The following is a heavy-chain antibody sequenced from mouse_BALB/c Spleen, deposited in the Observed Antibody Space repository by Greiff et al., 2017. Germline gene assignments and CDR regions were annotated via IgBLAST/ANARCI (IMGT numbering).Heavy chain of an antibody. D-gene: IGHD4-1*01. CDR1: GYTFTSYW. CDR3: ARMNWDGYAMDY. J-gene: IGHJ4*01. Sequence: QVQLQQSGAELVRPGASVKLSCKASGYTFTSYWMHWVKQSPEQGLEWIGRIGPYDSETHYNQKFKDKAILTVDKSSSTAYMQLSSLTSEDAAVYYCARMNWDGYAMDYWGQGTSVTVSS. V-gene: IGHV1-52*01. CDR2: IGPYDSET.